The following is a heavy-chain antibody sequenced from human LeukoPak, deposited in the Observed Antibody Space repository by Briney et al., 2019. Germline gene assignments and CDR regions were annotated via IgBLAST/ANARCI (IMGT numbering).Heavy chain of an antibody. CDR2: IYYSGST. V-gene: IGHV4-39*02. Sequence: SETLSLTCTVSGGSISSYYWSWIRQPPGKGLEWIGSIYYSGSTYYNPSLKSRVTISVDTSKNQFSLKLGSVTAADTAVYYCARDSGSSGWYACDYWGQGTLVTVSS. J-gene: IGHJ4*02. CDR1: GGSISSYY. CDR3: ARDSGSSGWYACDY. D-gene: IGHD6-19*01.